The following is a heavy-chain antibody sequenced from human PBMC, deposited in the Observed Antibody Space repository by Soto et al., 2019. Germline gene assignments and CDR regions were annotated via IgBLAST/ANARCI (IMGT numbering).Heavy chain of an antibody. CDR2: ILHSGSS. V-gene: IGHV4-31*03. D-gene: IGHD2-2*01. J-gene: IGHJ5*02. Sequence: PSETLSLTCTVSGGSITTGGFYWNWIRQHPKKGLEWIGHILHSGSSNYSPSLRSRVTISVDTSKNQFSLKLSSVTAADTALYYCARTVYCSRTTCHGSWFDPWGQGTLVTVSS. CDR3: ARTVYCSRTTCHGSWFDP. CDR1: GGSITTGGFY.